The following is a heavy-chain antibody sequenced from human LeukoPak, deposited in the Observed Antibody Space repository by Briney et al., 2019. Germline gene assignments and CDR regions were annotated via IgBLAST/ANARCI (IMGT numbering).Heavy chain of an antibody. Sequence: SETLSLTCTVSGGSISTYYWSWIRRPPGKGLEWIGYISYSGNTNYNPSLKSRVTISIDTSKNQFSLKLNSVTAADTAVYYCARHFGSGFDRWFDPWGQGSLVIVSS. CDR1: GGSISTYY. CDR2: ISYSGNT. V-gene: IGHV4-59*08. D-gene: IGHD5-12*01. J-gene: IGHJ5*02. CDR3: ARHFGSGFDRWFDP.